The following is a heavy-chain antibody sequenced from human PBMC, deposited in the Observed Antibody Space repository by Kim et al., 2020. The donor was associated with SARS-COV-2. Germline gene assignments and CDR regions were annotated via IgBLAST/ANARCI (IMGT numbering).Heavy chain of an antibody. CDR2: IYYSGST. J-gene: IGHJ4*02. Sequence: SETLSLTCTVSGGSVSSGSYYWSWIRQPPGKGLEWIGYIYYSGSTNYNPSLKSRVTISVDTSKNQFSLKLSSVTAADTAVYYWASRGSYNRHRPFECWGQGTLVTVSS. D-gene: IGHD1-26*01. CDR3: ASRGSYNRHRPFEC. CDR1: GGSVSSGSYY. V-gene: IGHV4-61*01.